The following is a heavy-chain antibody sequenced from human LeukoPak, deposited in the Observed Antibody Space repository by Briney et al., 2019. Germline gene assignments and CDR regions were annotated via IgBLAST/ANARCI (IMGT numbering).Heavy chain of an antibody. Sequence: SETLSLTCTVSGGSISSYYWSWIRQPPGKELEWIGYIYYTGSTDYNPSLKSRVTMSVDTSKNQFSLKLSSVTAADTAVYYCARERRTYGSGDFDYWGQGTLVTVSS. CDR3: ARERRTYGSGDFDY. CDR2: IYYTGST. CDR1: GGSISSYY. J-gene: IGHJ4*02. D-gene: IGHD3-10*01. V-gene: IGHV4-59*12.